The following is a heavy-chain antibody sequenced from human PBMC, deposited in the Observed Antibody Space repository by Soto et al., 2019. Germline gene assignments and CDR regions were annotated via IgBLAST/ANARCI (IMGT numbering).Heavy chain of an antibody. Sequence: SETLSLTCTVSGGSVSSGSYYWSWIRQPPXKGLEWIGYIYYSGSTNYNPSLKSRVTISVDTSKNQFSLKLSSVTAADTAVYYCAAFYDFWSGYSPGVYYYYYGMDVWGQGTTVT. CDR1: GGSVSSGSYY. J-gene: IGHJ6*02. CDR3: AAFYDFWSGYSPGVYYYYYGMDV. V-gene: IGHV4-61*01. CDR2: IYYSGST. D-gene: IGHD3-3*01.